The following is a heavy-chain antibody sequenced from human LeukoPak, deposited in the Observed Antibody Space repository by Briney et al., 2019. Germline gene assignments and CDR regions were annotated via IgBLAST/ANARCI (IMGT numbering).Heavy chain of an antibody. Sequence: SETLSLTCTVSGGSISSYYWSWIRQPPGKGLEWIGYIYYSGSTNYNPPLKSRVTISVDTSKNQFSLKLSSVTAADTAVYYCARASPVAGMSIDYWGQGTLVTVSS. D-gene: IGHD6-19*01. CDR1: GGSISSYY. V-gene: IGHV4-59*01. CDR3: ARASPVAGMSIDY. CDR2: IYYSGST. J-gene: IGHJ4*02.